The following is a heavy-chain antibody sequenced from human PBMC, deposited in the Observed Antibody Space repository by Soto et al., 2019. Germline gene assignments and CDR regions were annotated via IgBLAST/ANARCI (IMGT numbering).Heavy chain of an antibody. J-gene: IGHJ6*02. V-gene: IGHV5-51*01. CDR2: IYPGDSDT. D-gene: IGHD3-3*01. CDR3: ASSFWSTLKASYGYYGMDV. Sequence: GESLKISCKGSGYSFTSYWIGWVRQMPGKGLEWMGIIYPGDSDTRYSPSFQGQVTISADKSISTAYLQWSSLKASDTAMYYCASSFWSTLKASYGYYGMDVWGQGTTVTVSS. CDR1: GYSFTSYW.